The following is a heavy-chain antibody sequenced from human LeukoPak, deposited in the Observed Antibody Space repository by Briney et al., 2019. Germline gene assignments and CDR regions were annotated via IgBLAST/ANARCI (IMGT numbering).Heavy chain of an antibody. V-gene: IGHV4-4*07. J-gene: IGHJ4*02. CDR1: DGSINDFF. D-gene: IGHD3-10*01. CDR2: IYASGSS. CDR3: ASSGFGESDY. Sequence: SETLSLTCTVSDGSINDFFWSWIRQPAGKGLEWIGRIYASGSSSYNPSLKSRVTMSVDTSKKHFSLKLSSVTAADTAVYYCASSGFGESDYWGQGTLVTVSS.